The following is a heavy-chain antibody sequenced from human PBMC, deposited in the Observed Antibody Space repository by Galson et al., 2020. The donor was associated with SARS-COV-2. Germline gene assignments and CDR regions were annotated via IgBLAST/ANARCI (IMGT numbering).Heavy chain of an antibody. J-gene: IGHJ4*02. CDR1: GGSISNYY. V-gene: IGHV4-4*07. CDR3: CGMIVGKNRRDY. CDR2: FYTSGST. Sequence: SETLSLTCTVSGGSISNYYWSWVRQPAGEGLEWIGRFYTSGSTNYNPSLKSRVTMSVDTSKNQFSLKLASVTAADTAIYYCCGMIVGKNRRDYWGPGTLVTVSS. D-gene: IGHD1-26*01.